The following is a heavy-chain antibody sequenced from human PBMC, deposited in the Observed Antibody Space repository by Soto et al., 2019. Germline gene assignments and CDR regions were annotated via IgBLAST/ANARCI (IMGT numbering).Heavy chain of an antibody. Sequence: QVQLVQSGAEVKKPGASVKVSCKVSGYTLTELSMHWVRQAPGKGLEWMGGFDPEDGETIYAQKFQGRVTLTEDTSTDTAYMELSSLRSEDTAVYYCATEYGSGSYRQYYMDVWGKGTTVTVSS. J-gene: IGHJ6*03. CDR1: GYTLTELS. CDR3: ATEYGSGSYRQYYMDV. V-gene: IGHV1-24*01. CDR2: FDPEDGET. D-gene: IGHD3-10*01.